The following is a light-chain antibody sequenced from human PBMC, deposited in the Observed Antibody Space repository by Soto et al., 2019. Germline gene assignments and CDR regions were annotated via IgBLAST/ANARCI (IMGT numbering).Light chain of an antibody. CDR2: EAS. CDR3: QHQSYS. V-gene: IGKV1-5*03. Sequence: DIQMTQSPSTLSASVGDRVTITCRATQSMRKWLAWYQQKPGKAPKLLIYEASSLDSGVPSRFSGSGSGTEFRLSISRLQPDDFATYYGQHQSYSLSQGTRLEIK. CDR1: QSMRKW. J-gene: IGKJ2*03.